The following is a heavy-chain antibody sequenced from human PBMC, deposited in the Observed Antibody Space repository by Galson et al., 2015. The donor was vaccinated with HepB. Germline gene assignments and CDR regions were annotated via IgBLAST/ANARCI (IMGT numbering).Heavy chain of an antibody. J-gene: IGHJ6*02. Sequence: SVKVSCKASGGAFNTYAITWVRQAPGQGLEWMGGIIPIFRTTNYAQKFQGRVTIIADEATSTVDMELTSLTSEDTAVYFCARVNGVQLPCHYHGMDVWGQGTSVTVSS. V-gene: IGHV1-69*13. CDR1: GGAFNTYA. D-gene: IGHD1-1*01. CDR3: ARVNGVQLPCHYHGMDV. CDR2: IIPIFRTT.